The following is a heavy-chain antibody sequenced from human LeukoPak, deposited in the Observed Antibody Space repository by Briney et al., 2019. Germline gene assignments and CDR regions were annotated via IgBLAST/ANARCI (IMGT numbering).Heavy chain of an antibody. Sequence: GGSLRLSCAAPGFTFSSYAMSWVRQAPGKGLEWVSGISGTGASTYYADSVKGRFTISRDNAKNSLYLQMNSLRAEDTAVYYCARGYILTGYSDYWGQGTLVTVSS. V-gene: IGHV3-23*01. CDR2: ISGTGAST. D-gene: IGHD3-9*01. J-gene: IGHJ4*02. CDR3: ARGYILTGYSDY. CDR1: GFTFSSYA.